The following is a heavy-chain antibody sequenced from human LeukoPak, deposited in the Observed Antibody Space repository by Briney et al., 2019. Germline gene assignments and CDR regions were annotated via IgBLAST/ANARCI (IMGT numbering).Heavy chain of an antibody. J-gene: IGHJ6*02. CDR2: MNPNSGNT. D-gene: IGHD4-17*01. CDR1: GYTFTSYD. CDR3: ARGNGYGDYGVSHGMDV. Sequence: ASVKVSCKASGYTFTSYDINWVRQATGQGLEWMGWMNPNSGNTGYAQKFQGRVTMTRNTSISTAYMELSSLRSEDTAVYYCARGNGYGDYGVSHGMDVWGQGTTVTVSS. V-gene: IGHV1-8*01.